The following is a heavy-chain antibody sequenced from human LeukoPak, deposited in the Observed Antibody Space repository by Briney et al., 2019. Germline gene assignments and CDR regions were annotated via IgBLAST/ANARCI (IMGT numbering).Heavy chain of an antibody. V-gene: IGHV3-7*03. CDR3: ARDGMEGIKACDM. J-gene: IGHJ3*02. CDR1: GFTFSRFW. CDR2: IKHDGSQK. Sequence: GGSLRLSCAASGFTFSRFWMSWARQAPGKGLEWVANIKHDGSQKYYVDSAKGRFTISRDNAKNSVYLQMNSLTAEDTAVYYCARDGMEGIKACDMWGQGTMVTVSS. D-gene: IGHD3-10*01.